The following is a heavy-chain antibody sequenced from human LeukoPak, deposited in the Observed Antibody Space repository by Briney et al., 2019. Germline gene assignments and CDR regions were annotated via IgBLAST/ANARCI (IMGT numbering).Heavy chain of an antibody. CDR1: GFTVSSNY. CDR2: IYSGGGT. V-gene: IGHV3-66*01. D-gene: IGHD3-10*01. CDR3: ARSRGTFFPHDY. Sequence: GGSLRLSCAVSGFTVSSNYMSWVRQAPGKGLEWVSVIYSGGGTYYADSVKGRFTISRDDSKNTVYLQMNSLRVEDTAVYYCARSRGTFFPHDYWGQGTLVTVSS. J-gene: IGHJ4*02.